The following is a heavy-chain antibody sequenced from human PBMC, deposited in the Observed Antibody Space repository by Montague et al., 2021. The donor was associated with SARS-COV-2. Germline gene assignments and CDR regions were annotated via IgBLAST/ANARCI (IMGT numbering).Heavy chain of an antibody. CDR1: GGSFSGYY. V-gene: IGHV4-34*01. Sequence: SETRSLTCAVYGGSFSGYYWSWIRQPPGKGLEWIGEINHSGSTNYNPPLKSRVTISVDTSKNQFSLKLSSVTAADTAVYYCARARQDVVVPALGIGAYYYYYYMDVWGKGTTVTVSS. CDR3: ARARQDVVVPALGIGAYYYYYYMDV. D-gene: IGHD2-2*01. CDR2: INHSGST. J-gene: IGHJ6*03.